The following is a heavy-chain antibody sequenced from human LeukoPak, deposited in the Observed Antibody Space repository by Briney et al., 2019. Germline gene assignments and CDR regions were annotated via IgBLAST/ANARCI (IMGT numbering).Heavy chain of an antibody. Sequence: SETLSLTCTISGVSISGHYWSWVRQPPGKGLEWIGYVYDSGGTNYNPSLKSRVTISVDTSKNQFSLKLSSVTAADTAVYYCARQGREDNWFDPWGQGTLVTVSS. D-gene: IGHD5-24*01. V-gene: IGHV4-59*08. CDR1: GVSISGHY. J-gene: IGHJ5*02. CDR3: ARQGREDNWFDP. CDR2: VYDSGGT.